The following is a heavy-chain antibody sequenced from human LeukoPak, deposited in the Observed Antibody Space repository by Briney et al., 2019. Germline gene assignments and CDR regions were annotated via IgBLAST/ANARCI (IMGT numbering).Heavy chain of an antibody. V-gene: IGHV3-23*01. CDR2: IVGSGSRT. Sequence: GESLRLSCAASGFTFSSYEMSWVRQAPGKGLEWVSIIVGSGSRTYYADSVKGRFTISRDNSKNTLFLQMTSLRAEDTAIYYCATYCGSANCHGRFADWGQGTLVTVSS. D-gene: IGHD2-2*01. J-gene: IGHJ4*02. CDR3: ATYCGSANCHGRFAD. CDR1: GFTFSSYE.